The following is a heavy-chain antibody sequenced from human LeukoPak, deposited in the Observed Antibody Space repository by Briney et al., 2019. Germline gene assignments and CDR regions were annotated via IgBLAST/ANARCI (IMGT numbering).Heavy chain of an antibody. CDR1: GYTLTKLS. Sequence: ASVKVSCKVSGYTLTKLSMHWVRQAPGKGLEWMGGFDPEDGETIYAQKFQGRVTMTEDTSTDTAYMELSSLRSKDTAVYYCATIASTPSYYYDSSGFNWFDPWGQGTLVTVSS. V-gene: IGHV1-24*01. CDR3: ATIASTPSYYYDSSGFNWFDP. D-gene: IGHD3-22*01. CDR2: FDPEDGET. J-gene: IGHJ5*02.